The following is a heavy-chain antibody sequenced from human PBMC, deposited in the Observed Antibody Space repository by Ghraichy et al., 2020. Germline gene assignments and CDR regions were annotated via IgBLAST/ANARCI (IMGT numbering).Heavy chain of an antibody. Sequence: LSLTCAASGFTFSSYAMSWVRQAPGKGLEWVSAISGSGGSTYYADSVKGRFTISRDNSKNTLYLQMNSLRAEDTAVYYCAKSGYCSSTSCYTIGWFDPWGQGTLVTVSS. D-gene: IGHD2-2*02. CDR2: ISGSGGST. J-gene: IGHJ5*02. V-gene: IGHV3-23*01. CDR1: GFTFSSYA. CDR3: AKSGYCSSTSCYTIGWFDP.